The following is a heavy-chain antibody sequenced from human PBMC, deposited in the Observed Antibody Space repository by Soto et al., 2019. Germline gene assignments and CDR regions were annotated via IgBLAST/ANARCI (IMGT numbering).Heavy chain of an antibody. J-gene: IGHJ6*02. CDR3: ARELYYYGMDV. V-gene: IGHV3-73*01. CDR2: IRSKTNSYAT. Sequence: GGSLRLSCAASGFTFGGSAMHWVRQASGKGLEWVGHIRSKTNSYATAYAESVKGRFTISRDNAKNSLYLQMNSLRDEDTAVYYCARELYYYGMDVWGQGTTGTVSS. CDR1: GFTFGGSA. D-gene: IGHD1-26*01.